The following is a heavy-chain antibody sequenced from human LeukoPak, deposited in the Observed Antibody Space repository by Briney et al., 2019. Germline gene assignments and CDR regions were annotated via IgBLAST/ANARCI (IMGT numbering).Heavy chain of an antibody. J-gene: IGHJ4*02. CDR3: ARDAGEWELLYYFDY. CDR1: GFIFSNYW. Sequence: GGSLRLSCEASGFIFSNYWMSWVRQAPGKGLEWVANIKYDGSETYYVDSVKGRFTISRDNAKNSLYLQMNSLRAEDTAVYYCARDAGEWELLYYFDYWGQGTLVTVSS. V-gene: IGHV3-7*01. D-gene: IGHD1-26*01. CDR2: IKYDGSET.